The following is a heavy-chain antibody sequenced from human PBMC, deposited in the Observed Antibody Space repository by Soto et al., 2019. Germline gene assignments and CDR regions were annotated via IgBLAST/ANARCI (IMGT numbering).Heavy chain of an antibody. J-gene: IGHJ5*02. CDR2: ISGSGGGT. V-gene: IGHV3-23*01. CDR1: GFTFSSYA. CDR3: TKEWYSDVNWYGT. Sequence: GWSLRLSCAASGFTFSSYAMSWVRQAPGKGLEWVSAISGSGGGTSYADSVKGRFTISRDNSKNTVYLQMNSLSAEETAVYYRTKEWYSDVNWYGTWCQGTLGTVSS. D-gene: IGHD3-10*02.